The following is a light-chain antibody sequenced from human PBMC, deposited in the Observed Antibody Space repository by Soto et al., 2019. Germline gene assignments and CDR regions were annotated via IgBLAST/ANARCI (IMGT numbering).Light chain of an antibody. J-gene: IGKJ2*01. Sequence: EIVLTQSPGTLSLSPGERATLSCRASRSVSSNYLAWYQQKPGQAPRLLIYGASSRATGISDRFSGSGSGTDFTLTISRLEPEDFAVFYCQQYGSSPYTFGQGTKLEIK. CDR1: RSVSSNY. V-gene: IGKV3-20*01. CDR3: QQYGSSPYT. CDR2: GAS.